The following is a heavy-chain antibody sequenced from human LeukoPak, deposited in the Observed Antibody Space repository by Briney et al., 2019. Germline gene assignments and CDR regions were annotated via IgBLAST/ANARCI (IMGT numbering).Heavy chain of an antibody. CDR3: ARHGIVDSSRKYYFDY. Sequence: SETLSLTCTVSGGSITSYYWSWIRQPPGKGLEWIGYIYYSGITKYNPSLKSRVTMSVDTSKNQFSLDLSSVTAADTAVYYCARHGIVDSSRKYYFDYWGQGTLVTVSS. D-gene: IGHD6-13*01. J-gene: IGHJ4*02. CDR1: GGSITSYY. V-gene: IGHV4-59*08. CDR2: IYYSGIT.